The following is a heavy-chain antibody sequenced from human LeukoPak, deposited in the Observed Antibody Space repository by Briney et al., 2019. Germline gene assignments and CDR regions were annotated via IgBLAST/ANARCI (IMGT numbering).Heavy chain of an antibody. D-gene: IGHD5-12*01. CDR1: GFTFSSYW. V-gene: IGHV3-21*01. Sequence: GGSLRLSCAASGFTFSSYWMHWVRHAPGKGLDWVSSISSSSTYTYYADSVRGRFTISRDNAKNSLYLQMNSLRTEDTAVYYCARGTTGGYSPSHWGQGTLVTVSS. CDR3: ARGTTGGYSPSH. J-gene: IGHJ4*02. CDR2: ISSSSTYT.